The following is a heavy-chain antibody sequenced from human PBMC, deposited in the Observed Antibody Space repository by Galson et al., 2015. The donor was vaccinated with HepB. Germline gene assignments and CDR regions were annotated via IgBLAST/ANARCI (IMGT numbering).Heavy chain of an antibody. D-gene: IGHD6-13*01. CDR3: ARSFSSSWYEAGLGIDY. V-gene: IGHV3-33*01. Sequence: SLRLSCAASGFTFSSYGMHWVRQAPGKGLEWVAVIWYDGSNKYYADSVKGRFTISRDNSKNTLYLQMNSLRAEDTAVYYCARSFSSSWYEAGLGIDYWGQGTLVTVSS. J-gene: IGHJ4*02. CDR2: IWYDGSNK. CDR1: GFTFSSYG.